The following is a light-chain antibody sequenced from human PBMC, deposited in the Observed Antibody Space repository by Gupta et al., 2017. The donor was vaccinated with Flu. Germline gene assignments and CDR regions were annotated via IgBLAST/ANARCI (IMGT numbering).Light chain of an antibody. J-gene: IGKJ2*01. CDR3: QQRNNLPYT. Sequence: PSSLAASVGDRVTIACRASQSISSYLNWYQQKPGKAPKLLIYSASKLQSGVPSRFSGSGSGTDFTLTISSLQPEDFATYYCQQRNNLPYTFGQGTKLEIK. CDR2: SAS. CDR1: QSISSY. V-gene: IGKV1-39*01.